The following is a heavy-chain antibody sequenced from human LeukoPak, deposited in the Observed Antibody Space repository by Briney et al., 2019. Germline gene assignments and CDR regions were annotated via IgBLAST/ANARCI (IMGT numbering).Heavy chain of an antibody. CDR1: GFTFSSYA. CDR3: AKDSNIGGSGSYYRLNWFDP. V-gene: IGHV3-23*01. Sequence: GGSLRLSCAASGFTFSSYAMSWVRQAPGKGLEWVSAISGSGGSTYYADSVKGRFTISRDSSKNTLYLQMNSLRAEDTAVYYCAKDSNIGGSGSYYRLNWFDPWGQGTLATVSS. CDR2: ISGSGGST. D-gene: IGHD3-10*01. J-gene: IGHJ5*02.